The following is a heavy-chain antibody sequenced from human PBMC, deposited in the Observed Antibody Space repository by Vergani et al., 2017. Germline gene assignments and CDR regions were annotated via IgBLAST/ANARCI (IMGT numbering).Heavy chain of an antibody. J-gene: IGHJ4*02. CDR2: IYSGDET. Sequence: EVQLVESGGDLAQPGGSLTLSCVASGSTVSGNYMTWVRQAPGKGLEWVSHIYSGDETYYADSVKGRFTISRDNAKNSLYLQMNSLRAEDTAVYYCARGDYSGSYYPVGGYWGQGTLVTVSS. D-gene: IGHD3-10*01. CDR3: ARGDYSGSYYPVGGY. CDR1: GSTVSGNY. V-gene: IGHV3-66*01.